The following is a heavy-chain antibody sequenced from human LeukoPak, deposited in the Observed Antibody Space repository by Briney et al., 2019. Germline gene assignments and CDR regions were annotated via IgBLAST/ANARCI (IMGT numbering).Heavy chain of an antibody. D-gene: IGHD6-13*01. V-gene: IGHV4-34*01. CDR1: DEPFSGYY. CDR3: ARGDQYSSSSFQH. J-gene: IGHJ1*01. Sequence: SETLSLTCAISDEPFSGYYWGWIRQPPGKGLELIGEINRNGNTDYNPSLKSRVTISVDRSKNQFSLKLSSVTAADTAVYYCARGDQYSSSSFQHWGQGTLVTVSS. CDR2: INRNGNT.